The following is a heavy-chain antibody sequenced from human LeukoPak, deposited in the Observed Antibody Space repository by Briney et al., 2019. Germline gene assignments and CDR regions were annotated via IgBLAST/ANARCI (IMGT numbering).Heavy chain of an antibody. V-gene: IGHV1-69*05. CDR2: IIPIFGTA. CDR3: ASPGYCSGGSCYRGGFDC. J-gene: IGHJ4*02. Sequence: ASVKVSCXASGGTFSSYAISWVRQAPGQGLEWMGGIIPIFGTANYAQKFQGRVTITTDESTSTAYMELSSLRSEDTAVYYCASPGYCSGGSCYRGGFDCWGQGTLVTVSS. D-gene: IGHD2-15*01. CDR1: GGTFSSYA.